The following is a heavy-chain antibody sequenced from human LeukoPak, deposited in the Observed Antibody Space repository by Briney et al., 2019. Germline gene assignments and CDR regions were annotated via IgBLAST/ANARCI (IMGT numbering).Heavy chain of an antibody. CDR2: ISGSGGST. Sequence: GGSLRLSCAASGFTFSSYGMSWVRQAPGKGLEWVSAISGSGGSTYYADSVKGRFTISRDNSKNTLYLQMNSLRAEDTAVYYCAKVESLAVAGTFDYWGREPWSPSPQ. D-gene: IGHD6-19*01. J-gene: IGHJ4*02. CDR1: GFTFSSYG. V-gene: IGHV3-23*01. CDR3: AKVESLAVAGTFDY.